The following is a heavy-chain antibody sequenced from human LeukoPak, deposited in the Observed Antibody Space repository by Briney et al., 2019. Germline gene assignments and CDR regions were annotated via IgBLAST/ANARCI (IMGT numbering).Heavy chain of an antibody. J-gene: IGHJ4*02. D-gene: IGHD5-12*01. Sequence: SETLSLTCTVSGGSIRSYYWSWIRQPPGKGLEWIGYIYYSGSTTYNPSLKSRVTISADTSKNQFFLKLSSVTASDTALCYCAGELPGGFRFDYWGQGSLVTVSS. CDR1: GGSIRSYY. V-gene: IGHV4-59*08. CDR3: AGELPGGFRFDY. CDR2: IYYSGST.